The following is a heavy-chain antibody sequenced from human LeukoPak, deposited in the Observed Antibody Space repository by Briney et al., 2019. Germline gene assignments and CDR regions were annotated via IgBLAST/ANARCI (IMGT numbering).Heavy chain of an antibody. CDR2: ISAYNGNT. V-gene: IGHV1-18*04. CDR1: GYTLTSYG. J-gene: IGHJ4*02. CDR3: ARDRFGYCSGGSCLLFDY. D-gene: IGHD2-15*01. Sequence: ASVKVSCEASGYTLTSYGISWVRQAPGQGLEWMGWISAYNGNTNYAQKLQGRVTMTTDTSTSTAYMELRSLRSDDTAVYYCARDRFGYCSGGSCLLFDYWGQGTLVTVSS.